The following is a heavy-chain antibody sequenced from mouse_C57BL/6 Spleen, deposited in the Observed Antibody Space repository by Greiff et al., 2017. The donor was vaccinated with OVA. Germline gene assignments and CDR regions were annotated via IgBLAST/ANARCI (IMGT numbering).Heavy chain of an antibody. CDR1: GYTFTSYW. V-gene: IGHV1-69*01. CDR3: ARENYYYGSSYWYFDV. D-gene: IGHD1-1*01. Sequence: QVQLQQPGAELVMPGASVKLSCKASGYTFTSYWMHWVKQRPGQGLEWIGEIDPSDSYTNYNQKFKGKSTLTVDKSSSTAYMQLSSLTSEDSAVYYCARENYYYGSSYWYFDVWGTGTTVTVSS. J-gene: IGHJ1*03. CDR2: IDPSDSYT.